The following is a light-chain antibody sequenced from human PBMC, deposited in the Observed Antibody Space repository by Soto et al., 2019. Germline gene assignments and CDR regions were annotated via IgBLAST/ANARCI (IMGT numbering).Light chain of an antibody. CDR3: QQRHMWPIT. J-gene: IGKJ5*01. Sequence: VLTQSPVNLPLSPGERATLSCRASQSFRGLLAWYQQKPGQAPRLLIYDAYNRATGIPPRFSGSGSGTDFTLTISSLEPEDSAVYYCQQRHMWPITFGQGTRLEI. CDR1: QSFRGL. V-gene: IGKV3-11*01. CDR2: DAY.